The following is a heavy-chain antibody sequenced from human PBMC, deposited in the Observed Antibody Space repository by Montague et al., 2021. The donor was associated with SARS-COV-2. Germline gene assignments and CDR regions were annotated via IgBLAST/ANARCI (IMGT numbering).Heavy chain of an antibody. J-gene: IGHJ4*02. CDR1: GGSISSSSYY. CDR3: ARESGSGSYLVY. Sequence: SETLSLTCTVSGGSISSSSYYWGWIRQPPEEGLEWIGSIYYSGSTYYNPSLKSRVTISVDTSKNQFSLKLSSVTAADTAVYHCARESGSGSYLVYWGQGTLVTVSS. D-gene: IGHD3-10*01. CDR2: IYYSGST. V-gene: IGHV4-39*01.